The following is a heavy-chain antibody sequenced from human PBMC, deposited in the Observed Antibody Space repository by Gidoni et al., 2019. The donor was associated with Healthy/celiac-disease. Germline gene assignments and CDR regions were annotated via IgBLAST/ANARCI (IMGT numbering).Heavy chain of an antibody. CDR2: IYYSGST. V-gene: IGHV4-39*01. J-gene: IGHJ4*02. CDR1: AGSISSSSYY. D-gene: IGHD2-15*01. CDR3: ARRNTVVVAPYFDY. Sequence: QLQLQESGPGLVKPSATLSLTCTVSAGSISSSSYYWGWIRQPPGKGLEWIGSIYYSGSTYYNPSLKSRVTISVDTSKNQFSLKLSSVTAADTAVYYCARRNTVVVAPYFDYWGQGTLVTVSS.